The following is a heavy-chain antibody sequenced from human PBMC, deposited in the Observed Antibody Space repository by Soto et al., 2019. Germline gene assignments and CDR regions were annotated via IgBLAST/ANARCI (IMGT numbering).Heavy chain of an antibody. Sequence: QVQLQESGTGLVKPSQTLSLTCTVSGGSISSGGTGSYWTWIRQLPGKGLEWIGYIDYTGNTYYTPYLTSRPTISIDTSENQFSLKLTSVTAANTAVYFCASGHDAYKVRYWGQGTLVTVSS. V-gene: IGHV4-31*03. CDR2: IDYTGNT. CDR1: GGSISSGGTGSY. J-gene: IGHJ4*02. D-gene: IGHD1-1*01. CDR3: ASGHDAYKVRY.